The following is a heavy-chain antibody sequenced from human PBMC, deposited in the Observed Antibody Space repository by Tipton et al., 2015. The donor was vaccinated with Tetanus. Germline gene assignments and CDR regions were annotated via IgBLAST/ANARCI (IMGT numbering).Heavy chain of an antibody. D-gene: IGHD2-8*01. CDR2: FYPGYSDT. V-gene: IGHV5-51*01. J-gene: IGHJ4*02. CDR1: GYIFNNYW. CDR3: ARAHCTDGVCNFDF. Sequence: VQLVQSGGEVKKPGESLKISCKGSGYIFNNYWIGWVRQKPGKGLEWMGIFYPGYSDTRYSPSFQRQVTISVDKSINTAYLQWGSLKASDTSMFYCARAHCTDGVCNFDFWGQGALVTVAS.